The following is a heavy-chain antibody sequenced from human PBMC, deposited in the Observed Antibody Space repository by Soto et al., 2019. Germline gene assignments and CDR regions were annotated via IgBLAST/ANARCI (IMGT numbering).Heavy chain of an antibody. CDR3: AMAPLKGYCSGGSCPQFDY. Sequence: SVKVSCKASGGTFSSYAISWVRQAPGQGLEWMGGIIPIFGTANYAQKFQGRVTITADESTSTAYMELSSLRSEDTAVYYCAMAPLKGYCSGGSCPQFDYWGQGTLVTVSS. D-gene: IGHD2-15*01. J-gene: IGHJ4*02. CDR1: GGTFSSYA. V-gene: IGHV1-69*13. CDR2: IIPIFGTA.